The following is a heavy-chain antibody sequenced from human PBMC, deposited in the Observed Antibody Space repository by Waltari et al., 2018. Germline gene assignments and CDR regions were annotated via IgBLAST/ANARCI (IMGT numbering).Heavy chain of an antibody. D-gene: IGHD2-21*02. Sequence: QVQLVQSGAEVKKPGASVKVSCKASGYSFTNYAMHWVRQAPGQRLEWMGWIDPYNGNTKYSQEFQGRVTITSDTSATTAYMELSSLGAEDMAVYYCAREPLGGDDAFDIWGQGTKVTVSS. V-gene: IGHV1-3*03. J-gene: IGHJ3*02. CDR2: IDPYNGNT. CDR3: AREPLGGDDAFDI. CDR1: GYSFTNYA.